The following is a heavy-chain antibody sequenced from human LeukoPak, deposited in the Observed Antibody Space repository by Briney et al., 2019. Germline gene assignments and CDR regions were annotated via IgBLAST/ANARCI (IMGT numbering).Heavy chain of an antibody. CDR2: TYYRSKWYN. CDR1: GDSVSSKTAA. V-gene: IGHV6-1*01. CDR3: ARGFYYTGMDV. Sequence: SQTLSLNCAITGDSVSSKTAAWNWIRHSPPSRLEWLGRTYYRSKWYNDYAVSVKSRITINPDTSKNQFSLQLNSVTPEDTAVYYCARGFYYTGMDVWGQGTTVTVSS. J-gene: IGHJ6*02. D-gene: IGHD3-10*01.